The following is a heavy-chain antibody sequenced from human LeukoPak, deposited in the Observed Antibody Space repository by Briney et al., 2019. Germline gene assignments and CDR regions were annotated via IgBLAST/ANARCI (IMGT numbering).Heavy chain of an antibody. CDR2: ISSSSSYT. CDR1: GFSFSTYS. Sequence: GGSLRLSCAASGFSFSTYSMNWVRQAPGKGLEWVSYISSSSSYTNYADSVKGRFTISRDNAKNSLYLQMNSLRAEDTAVYYCARDSRLRGAFDIWGQGTMVTVSS. J-gene: IGHJ3*02. D-gene: IGHD6-25*01. CDR3: ARDSRLRGAFDI. V-gene: IGHV3-21*05.